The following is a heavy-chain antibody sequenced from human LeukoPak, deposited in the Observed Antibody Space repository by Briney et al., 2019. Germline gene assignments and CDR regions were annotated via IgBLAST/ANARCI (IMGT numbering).Heavy chain of an antibody. CDR1: GYTFTRYY. V-gene: IGHV1-2*02. J-gene: IGHJ5*02. D-gene: IGHD2-8*01. CDR3: AREGNGFCTNGVCPKGFDP. CDR2: INQNSCCT. Sequence: SVPVSCKASGYTFTRYYMHWVRQAPRQAREGVGWINQNSCCTNYAQKFRARVTMNRDTSISTDYLYPNRLSSDAAAVYFCAREGNGFCTNGVCPKGFDPWGQGTLVTVSS.